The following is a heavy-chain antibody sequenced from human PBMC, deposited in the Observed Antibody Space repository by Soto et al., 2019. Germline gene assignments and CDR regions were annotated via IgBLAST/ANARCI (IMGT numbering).Heavy chain of an antibody. J-gene: IGHJ4*02. D-gene: IGHD3-22*01. CDR2: IYYSGST. Sequence: SETLSLTCTVSGGSISSSSYYWGWIRQPPGKGLEWIGSIYYSGSTYYNPSLKSRVTISVDTSKNQFSLKLSSVTAADTAVYYCARPSNYYDSSGSYYFDYWGQGTLVTVSS. CDR1: GGSISSSSYY. V-gene: IGHV4-39*01. CDR3: ARPSNYYDSSGSYYFDY.